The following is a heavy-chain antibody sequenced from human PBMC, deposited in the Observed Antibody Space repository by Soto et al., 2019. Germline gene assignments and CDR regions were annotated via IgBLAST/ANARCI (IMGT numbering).Heavy chain of an antibody. CDR3: ARLQYTVVTPIDM. J-gene: IGHJ3*02. CDR2: IHNSGNT. D-gene: IGHD2-21*02. V-gene: IGHV4-59*01. CDR1: SGSIRTSY. Sequence: QVQLQESGPGLVKPSETLSLTCTVPSGSIRTSYWTWIRQFPGKRLEWIAHIHNSGNTNSNPSLKSRVTISMDTSKNQISLRLTSVTAADTAMYNCARLQYTVVTPIDMWGQGTMVTVSS.